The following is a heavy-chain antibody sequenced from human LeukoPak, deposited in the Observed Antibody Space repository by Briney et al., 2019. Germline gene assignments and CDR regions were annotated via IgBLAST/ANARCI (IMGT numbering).Heavy chain of an antibody. D-gene: IGHD1-26*01. Sequence: ASVKVSCKASGYTFTGYYMHWGRHTPGQRLEWMGWINPNSGGTNYAQKFQGRVTMTRDTSISTAYMELSRLRSDDTAVYYGARVREWELIDYWGQGTLVTVSS. CDR2: INPNSGGT. CDR3: ARVREWELIDY. J-gene: IGHJ4*02. V-gene: IGHV1-2*02. CDR1: GYTFTGYY.